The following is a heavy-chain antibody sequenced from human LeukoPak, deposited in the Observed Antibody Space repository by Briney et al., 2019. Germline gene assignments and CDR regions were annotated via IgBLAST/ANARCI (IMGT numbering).Heavy chain of an antibody. CDR2: ISYDGSNK. D-gene: IGHD3-10*01. V-gene: IGHV3-30*04. CDR1: GFTFSSYA. J-gene: IGHJ4*02. Sequence: PGRSLRLSCAASGFTFSSYAMHWVRQAPGKGLEWVAVISYDGSNKYYADSVKGRFTISRDNSKNTLYLQMNSLRAEDTAVYYCARPDYYRGAGSYGGDYWGQGTLVTVSS. CDR3: ARPDYYRGAGSYGGDY.